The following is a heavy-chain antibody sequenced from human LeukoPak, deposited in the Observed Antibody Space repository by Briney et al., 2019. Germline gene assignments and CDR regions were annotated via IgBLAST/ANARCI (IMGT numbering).Heavy chain of an antibody. CDR3: ASAMVRGGIITDDY. V-gene: IGHV4-34*01. J-gene: IGHJ4*02. D-gene: IGHD3-10*01. CDR2: INHSGST. CDR1: GGSFSGYY. Sequence: ASETLSLTCAVYGGSFSGYYWSWIRQPSGKGLEWIGEINHSGSTNYNPSLKSRVTISEDTSKNQFSLKLSSVTAADTAVYYRASAMVRGGIITDDYWGQGTLVTVSS.